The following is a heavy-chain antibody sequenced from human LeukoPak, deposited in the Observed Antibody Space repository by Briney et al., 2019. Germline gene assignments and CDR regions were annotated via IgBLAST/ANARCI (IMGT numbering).Heavy chain of an antibody. Sequence: GGSLRLSCAASGFTFSGSAMHWVRQASGKGLEWVGRIRSKANSYATAYAASVKGRFTISRDDSKNTAYLQMNSLKTEDTAVYYCARDRNYYDGQPLGYWGQGTLVTVSS. D-gene: IGHD3-22*01. V-gene: IGHV3-73*01. CDR1: GFTFSGSA. J-gene: IGHJ4*02. CDR2: IRSKANSYAT. CDR3: ARDRNYYDGQPLGY.